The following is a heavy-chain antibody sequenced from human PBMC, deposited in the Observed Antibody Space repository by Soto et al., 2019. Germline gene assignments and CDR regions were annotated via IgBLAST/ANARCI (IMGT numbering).Heavy chain of an antibody. V-gene: IGHV4-31*03. Sequence: SETLSLTCTVSCGSISSGGYYWSWIRQHPGKGLEWIGYIYYSGSTYHNPSLKSRVTISVDTSKNQFSLKLSSVTAADTAVYYCATTVATTTKPRNFDYWGQGTLVTVSS. CDR2: IYYSGST. CDR1: CGSISSGGYY. D-gene: IGHD5-12*01. J-gene: IGHJ4*02. CDR3: ATTVATTTKPRNFDY.